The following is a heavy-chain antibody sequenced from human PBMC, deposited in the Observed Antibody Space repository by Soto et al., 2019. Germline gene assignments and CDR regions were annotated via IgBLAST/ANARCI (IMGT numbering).Heavy chain of an antibody. D-gene: IGHD1-26*01. CDR2: IWYDGSNK. CDR1: GFTFSSYG. Sequence: GGSLRLSCAASGFTFSSYGMHWVRQAPGKGLEWVAVIWYDGSNKYYADSVKGRFTISRDNSKNTLYLQMNSLRAEDTAVYYCARGGVGAIPNLFDPWGQGTLVTVSS. J-gene: IGHJ5*02. CDR3: ARGGVGAIPNLFDP. V-gene: IGHV3-33*01.